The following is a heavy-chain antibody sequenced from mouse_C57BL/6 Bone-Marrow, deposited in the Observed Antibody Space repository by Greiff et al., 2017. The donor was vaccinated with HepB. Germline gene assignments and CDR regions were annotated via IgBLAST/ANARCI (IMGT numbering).Heavy chain of an antibody. CDR2: IYPRSGNT. CDR1: GFNIKNTY. Sequence: VQLQQSVAELVRPGASVKLSCTASGFNIKNTYMHWVKQRPEQGLEWIGEIYPRSGNTYYNEKFKGKATLTADKSSSTAYMELRSLTSEDSAVYFCARRFHLYYFDYWGQGTTLTVSS. J-gene: IGHJ2*01. V-gene: IGHV1-81*01. CDR3: ARRFHLYYFDY.